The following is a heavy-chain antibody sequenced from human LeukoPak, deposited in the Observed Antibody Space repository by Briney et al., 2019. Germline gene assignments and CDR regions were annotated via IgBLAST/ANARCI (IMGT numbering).Heavy chain of an antibody. D-gene: IGHD7-27*01. CDR1: GGSVSSGSYY. CDR2: IYYSGST. CDR3: ARGEGWGSLCFDY. V-gene: IGHV4-61*01. J-gene: IGHJ4*02. Sequence: PSETLSLTCTVSGGSVSSGSYYWSWIRQPPGKGLEWIGYIYYSGSTNYNPSLKSRVTISVDTSKNQFSLKLSSVTAADTAVYYCARGEGWGSLCFDYWGQGTLVTVSS.